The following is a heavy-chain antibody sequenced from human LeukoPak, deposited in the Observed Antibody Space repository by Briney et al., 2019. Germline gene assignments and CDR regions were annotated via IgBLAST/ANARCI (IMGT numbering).Heavy chain of an antibody. J-gene: IGHJ3*02. Sequence: SVKVSCKASGGTFSSSAISWVRQAPGQGLEWMGRIIPILGIANYAQKFQGRVTITADKSTSTAYMELSSLRSEDTAVYYCARSIAVAGTRGAFDIWGQGTMVTVSS. CDR2: IIPILGIA. CDR3: ARSIAVAGTRGAFDI. V-gene: IGHV1-69*04. CDR1: GGTFSSSA. D-gene: IGHD6-19*01.